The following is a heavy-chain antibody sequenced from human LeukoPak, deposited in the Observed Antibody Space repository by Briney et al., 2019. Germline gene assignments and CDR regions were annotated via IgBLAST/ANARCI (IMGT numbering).Heavy chain of an antibody. Sequence: GASVKVSCKASGYTFTSYDINWVRQATGQGLEWMGWMNPNSGNTGYAQKFQGRATMTRNTSISTAYMELSSLRSEDTAVYYCATNPTYYYGSGSYYPAFDIWGQGTMVTVSS. CDR3: ATNPTYYYGSGSYYPAFDI. V-gene: IGHV1-8*01. D-gene: IGHD3-10*01. CDR1: GYTFTSYD. CDR2: MNPNSGNT. J-gene: IGHJ3*02.